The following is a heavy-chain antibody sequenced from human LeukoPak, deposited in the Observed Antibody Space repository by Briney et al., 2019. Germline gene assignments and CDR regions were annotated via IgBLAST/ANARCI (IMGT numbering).Heavy chain of an antibody. CDR2: IYPNSGGT. D-gene: IGHD3-22*01. CDR3: ARAAMTVVVTDFDY. V-gene: IGHV1-2*02. J-gene: IGHJ4*02. Sequence: ASVKVSCKASGYTLTGYYMHWVRQAPGQGLEWMGWIYPNSGGTNYAQKFQGGVTMTRDTSISTAYMELSRLRSDDTAVYYCARAAMTVVVTDFDYWGQGTMVTVSS. CDR1: GYTLTGYY.